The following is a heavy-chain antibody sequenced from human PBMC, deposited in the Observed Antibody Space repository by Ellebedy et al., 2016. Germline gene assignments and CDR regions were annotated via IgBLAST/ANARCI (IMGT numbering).Heavy chain of an antibody. J-gene: IGHJ5*02. CDR3: VRDATSHSGYEWRWFDT. D-gene: IGHD5-12*01. V-gene: IGHV1-18*01. CDR1: GYTFSDYA. Sequence: ASVKVSCKASGYTFSDYAISWVRQAPGQGLEWMGWISAYNGNTNYARRLQGRVTVTTDTSTSKAYMELRSLRSDDTAVYYCVRDATSHSGYEWRWFDTWGQGTLVTVSS. CDR2: ISAYNGNT.